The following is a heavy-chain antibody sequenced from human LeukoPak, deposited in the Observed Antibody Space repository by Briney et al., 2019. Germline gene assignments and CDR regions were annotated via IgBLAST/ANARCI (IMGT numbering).Heavy chain of an antibody. CDR2: IYWNDDK. V-gene: IGHV2-5*01. Sequence: SGPTLVNPTQTLTLTCTFSGFSLSTSGVGVGWIRQPPGKALEWLALIYWNDDKRYSPSLKSRLTITKDTSKNQVVLTMTNMDPVDTATYYCAHNKDVAGDYYDYVWGRQKPFDYWGQGTLVTVSS. CDR3: AHNKDVAGDYYDYVWGRQKPFDY. J-gene: IGHJ4*02. D-gene: IGHD3-16*01. CDR1: GFSLSTSGVG.